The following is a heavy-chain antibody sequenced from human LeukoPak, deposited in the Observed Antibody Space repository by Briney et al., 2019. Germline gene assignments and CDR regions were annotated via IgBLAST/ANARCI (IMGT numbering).Heavy chain of an antibody. CDR2: IYSDNT. CDR3: ARRAGAYSHPYDY. D-gene: IGHD4/OR15-4a*01. CDR1: GFTLSSNS. J-gene: IGHJ4*02. Sequence: GGSLRLSCTVSGFTLSSNSMSWVRQAPGKGLEWVSFIYSDNTHYSDSVKGRFTISRDNSKNTLYLQMNSLRAEYTAVYYCARRAGAYSHPYDYWGQGTLVTVSS. V-gene: IGHV3-53*01.